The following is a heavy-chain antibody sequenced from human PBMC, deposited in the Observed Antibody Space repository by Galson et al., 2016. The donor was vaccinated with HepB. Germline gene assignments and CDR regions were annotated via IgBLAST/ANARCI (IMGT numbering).Heavy chain of an antibody. V-gene: IGHV3-53*01. J-gene: IGHJ3*02. CDR2: LYRDGST. CDR3: ARNMYGAATNHIGDVFDI. CDR1: GLTVSGDY. D-gene: IGHD4/OR15-4a*01. Sequence: SLRLPCAVSGLTVSGDYMSWVRKAPGKGLEWVSVLYRDGSTYYADSVEGRFTISRDNSRNTLYLQMNSLRAEDTAMYYCARNMYGAATNHIGDVFDIWGQGTMVTVSS.